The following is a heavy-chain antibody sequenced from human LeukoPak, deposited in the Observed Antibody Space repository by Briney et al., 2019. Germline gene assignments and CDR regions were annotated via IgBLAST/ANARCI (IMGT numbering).Heavy chain of an antibody. CDR2: ISNDESNK. Sequence: GSLRLSCAASGFTFSSYATHWVRQAPGKGLEWVAVISNDESNKFYANSVKGRFTISRDTSTNTLHLQMNSLRAEDTAVYYCARARAQDFDYWGQGTLVTVSS. D-gene: IGHD3-10*01. CDR1: GFTFSSYA. J-gene: IGHJ4*02. CDR3: ARARAQDFDY. V-gene: IGHV3-30-3*01.